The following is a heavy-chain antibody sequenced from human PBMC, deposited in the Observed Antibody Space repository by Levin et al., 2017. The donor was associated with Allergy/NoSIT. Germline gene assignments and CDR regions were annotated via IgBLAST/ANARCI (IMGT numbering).Heavy chain of an antibody. CDR1: GGSFSGYY. D-gene: IGHD6-13*01. J-gene: IGHJ4*02. V-gene: IGHV4-34*01. CDR2: INHSGST. Sequence: SETLSLTCAVYGGSFSGYYWSWIRQPPGKGLEWIGEINHSGSTNYNPSLKSRVTISVDTSKNQFSLKLSSVTAADTAVYYCAGGNSSSWYDTVRRYFDNWGQGTLVTVSS. CDR3: AGGNSSSWYDTVRRYFDN.